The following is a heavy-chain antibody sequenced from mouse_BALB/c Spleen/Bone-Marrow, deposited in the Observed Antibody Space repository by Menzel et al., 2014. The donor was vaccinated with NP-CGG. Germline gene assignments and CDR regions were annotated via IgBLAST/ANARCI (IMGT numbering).Heavy chain of an antibody. V-gene: IGHV1-69*02. CDR2: IYPSDSYT. D-gene: IGHD2-3*01. CDR1: GYTFTNYW. Sequence: QVQLKQSGAELVRPGASVKLSCKASGYTFTNYWINWVKQRPGQGLEWIGNIYPSDSYTNYNQKFKDKATLTVGKSSSTAYMQLSSPTSEDSAVYYCTRTYDGRTWFAYWGQGTLVTVSA. CDR3: TRTYDGRTWFAY. J-gene: IGHJ3*01.